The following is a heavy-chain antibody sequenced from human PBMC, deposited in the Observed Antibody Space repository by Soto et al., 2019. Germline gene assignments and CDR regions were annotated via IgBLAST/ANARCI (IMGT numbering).Heavy chain of an antibody. Sequence: QVQLVESGGGVVQPGGSLRLSCAASGFAFSRHAMHWVRQAPGKGLEWVAMIWNDGSKKYYAESVKGRFTTSRDNSKNTLYLQMHSLRVVDTAVYYCANDPPDSGWAFEYWGQGAALTVSS. CDR1: GFAFSRHA. CDR2: IWNDGSKK. D-gene: IGHD6-25*01. J-gene: IGHJ4*02. V-gene: IGHV3-33*06. CDR3: ANDPPDSGWAFEY.